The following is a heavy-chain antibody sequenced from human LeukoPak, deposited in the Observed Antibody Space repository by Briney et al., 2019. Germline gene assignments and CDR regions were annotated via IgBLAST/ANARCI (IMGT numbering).Heavy chain of an antibody. CDR3: ARGWRAESLCSGGSCYFPNDDY. CDR2: ISAYNGNT. V-gene: IGHV1-18*01. J-gene: IGHJ4*02. CDR1: GYTFTSYG. D-gene: IGHD2-15*01. Sequence: GASVKVSCKASGYTFTSYGISWVRQAPGQGLEWMGRISAYNGNTNYAQKLQGRVTMTTDTSTSTAYMELRSLRSDDTAVYYCARGWRAESLCSGGSCYFPNDDYWGQGTLVTVSS.